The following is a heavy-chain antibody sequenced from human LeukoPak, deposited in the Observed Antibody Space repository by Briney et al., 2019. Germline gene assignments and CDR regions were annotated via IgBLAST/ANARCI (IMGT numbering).Heavy chain of an antibody. D-gene: IGHD1-7*01. V-gene: IGHV3-66*01. Sequence: PGGSLRLSCAASGFTVSSNYMSWVRQAPGKGLEWVSVIYSGGSAYYADSVKGRFTISRDNSKNTLYLQMNSLRADDTAVYYCAKVRGGTGTTFFYYYGMDVWGQGPTVTVSS. J-gene: IGHJ6*02. CDR2: IYSGGSA. CDR3: AKVRGGTGTTFFYYYGMDV. CDR1: GFTVSSNY.